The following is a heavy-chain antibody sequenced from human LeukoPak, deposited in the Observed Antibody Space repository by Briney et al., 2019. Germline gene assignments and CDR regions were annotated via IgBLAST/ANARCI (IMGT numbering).Heavy chain of an antibody. J-gene: IGHJ4*02. V-gene: IGHV3-33*01. Sequence: GRSLRLSCAAAGFTFGSYGMHGVRQAPGRELEWVAVIWYDGSNKYYADSVKGRFTLSRDNSKNTLYLQMNSLRAEDTAVYYCARHREMDTILYYFDYWGQGTLVTVSS. D-gene: IGHD5-24*01. CDR1: GFTFGSYG. CDR2: IWYDGSNK. CDR3: ARHREMDTILYYFDY.